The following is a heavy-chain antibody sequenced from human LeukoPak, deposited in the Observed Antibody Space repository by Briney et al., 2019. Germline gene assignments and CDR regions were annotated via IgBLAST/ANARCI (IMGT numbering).Heavy chain of an antibody. CDR2: IYYSGST. Sequence: PSETLSLTCTVSGGSISSSSYYWGWIRQPPGKGLEWIGSIYYSGSTYYNPSLKSRVTISVDTSKNQFSLKLSSVTAADTAVYYCARVWTVVPLHMDVWGKGTTVTVSS. D-gene: IGHD4-23*01. CDR3: ARVWTVVPLHMDV. V-gene: IGHV4-39*01. CDR1: GGSISSSSYY. J-gene: IGHJ6*03.